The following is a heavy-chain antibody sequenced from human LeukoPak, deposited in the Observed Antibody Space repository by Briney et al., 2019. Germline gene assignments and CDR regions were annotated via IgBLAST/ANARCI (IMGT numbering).Heavy chain of an antibody. Sequence: ASVKVSCKASGYTFTGYYMHWVRQAPGQGLEWMGWINPNSGGTNYAQKFQGRVTMTRDTSITTAYMELHNLRSDDTAVYYCARDLPAAMDFDCWGQGTLITVSS. J-gene: IGHJ4*02. CDR3: ARDLPAAMDFDC. CDR2: INPNSGGT. D-gene: IGHD2-2*01. V-gene: IGHV1-2*02. CDR1: GYTFTGYY.